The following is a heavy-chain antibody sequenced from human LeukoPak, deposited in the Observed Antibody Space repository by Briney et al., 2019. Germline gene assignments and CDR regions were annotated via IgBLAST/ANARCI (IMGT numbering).Heavy chain of an antibody. Sequence: PSETLSLTCTVSGYSISSSYYWGWIRQPPGKGLEWIGSIYYSGSTYYNPSLKSRVTISVDTSKNQFSLKLSSVTAADTAVYYCARDDILTGSADYWGQGTLVTVSS. CDR3: ARDDILTGSADY. J-gene: IGHJ4*02. V-gene: IGHV4-38-2*02. CDR1: GYSISSSYY. CDR2: IYYSGST. D-gene: IGHD3-9*01.